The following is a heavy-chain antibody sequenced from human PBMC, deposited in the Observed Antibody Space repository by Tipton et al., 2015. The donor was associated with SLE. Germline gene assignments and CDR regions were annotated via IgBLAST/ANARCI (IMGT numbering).Heavy chain of an antibody. CDR2: INHSGST. CDR1: GGSFSGYY. J-gene: IGHJ4*02. Sequence: LRLSCAVYGGSFSGYYWNWIRQPPGKGLEWIGEINHSGSTNYNPSLKSRVTISVDTSKNQFSLKLTSVTAADTAVYYCARDGRSGDPRDYWGQGTLVTVSS. CDR3: ARDGRSGDPRDY. D-gene: IGHD4-17*01. V-gene: IGHV4-34*01.